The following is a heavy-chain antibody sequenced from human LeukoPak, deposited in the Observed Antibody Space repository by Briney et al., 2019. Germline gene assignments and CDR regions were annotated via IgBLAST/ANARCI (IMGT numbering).Heavy chain of an antibody. J-gene: IGHJ4*02. CDR2: ITNSSDRI. CDR3: ARAPVTSCRGAFCYPFDY. CDR1: RFTFNTYA. D-gene: IGHD2-15*01. Sequence: SGGSLRLSSAASRFTFNTYAMYWVRQAPGKGLEWVSGITNSSDRIYYTDSVRGLFTMSRDNYKDTLCLQMNSLRVDDTAVYYCARAPVTSCRGAFCYPFDYWGPGILVTVSS. V-gene: IGHV3-23*01.